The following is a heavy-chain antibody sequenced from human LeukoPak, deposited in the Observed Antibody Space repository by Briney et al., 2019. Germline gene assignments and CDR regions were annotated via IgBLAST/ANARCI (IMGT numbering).Heavy chain of an antibody. CDR1: GFSFSDAW. CDR2: IKSKSDGETV. CDR3: TTAPYRIGSRDY. Sequence: PGGSLRLSCAASGFSFSDAWMSWVRQAPGKGLEWVGRIKSKSDGETVDFAAHLKGRFIMSRDDARDTLFLQMNTLKTEDTAIYYCTTAPYRIGSRDYWGQGTLVTVSS. J-gene: IGHJ4*02. V-gene: IGHV3-15*01. D-gene: IGHD1-26*01.